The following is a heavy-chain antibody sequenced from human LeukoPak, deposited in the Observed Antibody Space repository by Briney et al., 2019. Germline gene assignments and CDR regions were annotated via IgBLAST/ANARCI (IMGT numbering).Heavy chain of an antibody. CDR2: ISAYNGNT. CDR3: ARDWRVPGADAFDI. CDR1: GYTFTSYG. J-gene: IGHJ3*02. Sequence: ASVKVSCKASGYTFTSYGISWVRQAPGQGLEWMGWISAYNGNTNYAQKLQGRVTMTTDTSTSTAYMELRSLRSDDTAVYYCARDWRVPGADAFDIWGQGTMVTVSS. D-gene: IGHD1-14*01. V-gene: IGHV1-18*01.